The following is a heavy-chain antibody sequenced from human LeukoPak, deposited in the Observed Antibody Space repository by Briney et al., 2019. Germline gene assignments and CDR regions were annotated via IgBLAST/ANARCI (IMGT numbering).Heavy chain of an antibody. V-gene: IGHV4-59*01. Sequence: SETLSLTCTVSGGSISSYYWSWIRQPPGKGLEWIGYIYYSGSTNHNPSLKSRVTISVDTSKNQFSLKLSSVTAADTAVYYCARVGDDILTAYGMDVWGKGTTVTVSS. D-gene: IGHD3-9*01. CDR1: GGSISSYY. CDR2: IYYSGST. J-gene: IGHJ6*04. CDR3: ARVGDDILTAYGMDV.